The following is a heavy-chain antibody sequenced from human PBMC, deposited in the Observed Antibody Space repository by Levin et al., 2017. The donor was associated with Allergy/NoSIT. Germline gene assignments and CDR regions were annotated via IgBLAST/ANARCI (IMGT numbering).Heavy chain of an antibody. Sequence: SLTLSLPCAVSAYSIRTGYYWGWIRQPPGKGLEWIGSLYHSGGTYYNPSLKSRVTISVDTSRNQFSLKLSSVTAADTAVDYCAREGGSYYPYYFDYWGQGTLIIVSS. CDR2: LYHSGGT. CDR3: AREGGSYYPYYFDY. V-gene: IGHV4-38-2*02. D-gene: IGHD3-16*01. J-gene: IGHJ4*02. CDR1: AYSIRTGYY.